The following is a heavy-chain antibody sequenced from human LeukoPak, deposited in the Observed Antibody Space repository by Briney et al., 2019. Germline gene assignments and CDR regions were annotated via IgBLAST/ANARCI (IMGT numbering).Heavy chain of an antibody. D-gene: IGHD3-16*01. Sequence: GGALRLSCAASGFTFSNYAMQWVRQAPRKGLGWVAVISNDGRNEYYADYVKGRLTLSRDNSKNTLYLQMDSLRAEDTAVYFCARGRQLGGPTTVYFDYWGQGTLVTVSS. J-gene: IGHJ4*02. CDR1: GFTFSNYA. CDR3: ARGRQLGGPTTVYFDY. V-gene: IGHV3-30*04. CDR2: ISNDGRNE.